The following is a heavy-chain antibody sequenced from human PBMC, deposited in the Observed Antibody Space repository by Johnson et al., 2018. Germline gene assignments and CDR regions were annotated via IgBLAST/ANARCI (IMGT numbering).Heavy chain of an antibody. CDR1: GFTFSGSA. Sequence: VQLVQSGGGLVQPGGSLKLSCAASGFTFSGSAMHWVRQASGKGLEWVGRIRSKANSYATAYAASVKGRFTISRDDSKNTAYLQMKSLKTEDTAVYYCTRHDDMIVVEYYYYYMDVWGKGTTVTVSS. CDR2: IRSKANSYAT. CDR3: TRHDDMIVVEYYYYYMDV. J-gene: IGHJ6*03. D-gene: IGHD3-22*01. V-gene: IGHV3-73*01.